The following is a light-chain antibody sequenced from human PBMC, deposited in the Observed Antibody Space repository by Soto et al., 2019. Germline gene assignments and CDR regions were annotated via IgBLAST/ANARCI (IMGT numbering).Light chain of an antibody. J-gene: IGLJ3*02. CDR2: RNH. V-gene: IGLV1-40*01. CDR1: RSNIGAGYD. CDR3: QSYDTSVSGARV. Sequence: VVTQPPSVSGAPGQRVTISCTGSRSNIGAGYDVHWYQQIPGTAPKLLIYRNHDRPSGVPDRFSGSKSGTSASLAITGLQAEDEADYYCQSYDTSVSGARVFGGGTKLTVL.